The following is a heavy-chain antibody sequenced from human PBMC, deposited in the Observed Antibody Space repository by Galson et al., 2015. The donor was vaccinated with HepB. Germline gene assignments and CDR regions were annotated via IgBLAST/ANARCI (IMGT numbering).Heavy chain of an antibody. V-gene: IGHV3-23*01. J-gene: IGHJ4*02. CDR3: AKRVGASDSSGYYYGVSGY. Sequence: SLRLSCAASGFTFSSCAMSWVRQAPGKGLEWVSSISGSGVGTYSTDSVKGRFTISRDNSKNTLYLQMNSLRAEDTAVYYCAKRVGASDSSGYYYGVSGYWGQGTLVTVSS. CDR2: ISGSGVGT. D-gene: IGHD3-22*01. CDR1: GFTFSSCA.